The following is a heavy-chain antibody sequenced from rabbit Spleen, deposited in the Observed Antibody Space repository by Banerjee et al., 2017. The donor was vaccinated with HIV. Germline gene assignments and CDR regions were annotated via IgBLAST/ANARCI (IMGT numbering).Heavy chain of an antibody. V-gene: IGHV1S45*01. CDR3: ARDDNINGNGDHTL. D-gene: IGHD2-1*01. Sequence: QEQLVESGGGLVQPEGSLTLTCKASGFSFSTTYYMCWVRQAPGKGLEWIGCVYTGSSGSTYYASWAKGRFTVSKTSSTTVTLQMTSLTAADTATYFCARDDNINGNGDHTLWGQGTLVTVS. CDR2: VYTGSSGST. CDR1: GFSFSTTYY. J-gene: IGHJ4*01.